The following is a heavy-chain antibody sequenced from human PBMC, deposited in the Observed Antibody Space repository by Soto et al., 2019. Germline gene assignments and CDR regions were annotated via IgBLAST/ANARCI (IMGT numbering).Heavy chain of an antibody. J-gene: IGHJ4*02. Sequence: QLQLQESGSGLVKPSQTLSLTCAVSGGSISSGGYSWSWIRQPPGKGLGWIGSIYHSGITYYNPSLKSRVTISVDRSKNQFSLKLSSVTAADTAVYYCARDQDGDFDYWGQGTLVTVSS. V-gene: IGHV4-30-2*01. CDR2: IYHSGIT. CDR1: GGSISSGGYS. D-gene: IGHD4-17*01. CDR3: ARDQDGDFDY.